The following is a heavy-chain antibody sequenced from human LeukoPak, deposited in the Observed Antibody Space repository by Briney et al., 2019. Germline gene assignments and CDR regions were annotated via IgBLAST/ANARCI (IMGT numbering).Heavy chain of an antibody. D-gene: IGHD3-22*01. J-gene: IGHJ6*03. CDR1: GFTVSSSY. CDR2: IYSGGST. Sequence: HPGGSLRLSCAASGFTVSSSYMSWVRQAPGKGLEWVSVIYSGGSTYYADAVKGRFTISRDNSKNTLYLQMNSLRAGDTAVYYCAKGSKLVVITRDHYMAVWGKGTTVTISS. V-gene: IGHV3-53*05. CDR3: AKGSKLVVITRDHYMAV.